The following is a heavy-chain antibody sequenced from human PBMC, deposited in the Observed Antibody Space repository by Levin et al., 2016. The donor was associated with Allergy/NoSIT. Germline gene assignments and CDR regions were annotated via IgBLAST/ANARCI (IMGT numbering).Heavy chain of an antibody. V-gene: IGHV3-23*01. CDR2: ISGSGGST. Sequence: WIRQPPGKGLEWVSVISGSGGSTYYADSVKGRFTISRDNSKNTLYLQMNSLRAEDTAVYYCAKSPYSSSWYSDYWGQGTLVTVSS. D-gene: IGHD6-13*01. J-gene: IGHJ4*02. CDR3: AKSPYSSSWYSDY.